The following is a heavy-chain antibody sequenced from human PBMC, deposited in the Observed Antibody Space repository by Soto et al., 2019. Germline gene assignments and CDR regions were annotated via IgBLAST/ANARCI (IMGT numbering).Heavy chain of an antibody. CDR1: GFTFSSYG. D-gene: IGHD2-15*01. V-gene: IGHV3-30*18. CDR2: ISYDGSNK. J-gene: IGHJ6*02. Sequence: PGGSLRLSCSASGFTFSSYGMHGVRQAPGKGLEWVAVISYDGSNKYYADSVKGRFTISRDNSKNTLYLQMNSLRAEDTAVYYCAKVDCSGGSCYFDYYGMDVWGQGTTVTVSS. CDR3: AKVDCSGGSCYFDYYGMDV.